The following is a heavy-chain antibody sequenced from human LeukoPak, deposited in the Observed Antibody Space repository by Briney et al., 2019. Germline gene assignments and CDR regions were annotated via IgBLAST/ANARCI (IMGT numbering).Heavy chain of an antibody. J-gene: IGHJ3*02. V-gene: IGHV3-23*01. CDR1: GFTFSSYA. CDR2: ISGSGGST. Sequence: GGSLRLSCAASGFTFSSYAMSWVRQAPGKGLEWVSAISGSGGSTYYADSVKGRFTISRGNSKNTLYLQMNSLRAEDTAVYYCAKDLVGTGAFDIWGQGTMVTVSS. CDR3: AKDLVGTGAFDI. D-gene: IGHD2-21*02.